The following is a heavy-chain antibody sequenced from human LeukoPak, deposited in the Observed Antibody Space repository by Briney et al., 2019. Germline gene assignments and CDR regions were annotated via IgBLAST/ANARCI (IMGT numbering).Heavy chain of an antibody. V-gene: IGHV4-34*01. CDR3: AIFGARIGVGWFDP. Sequence: SETLSLTCAVYGGSFSGYYWSWLRQPPGKGLEWIGEINHSGSTNYNPSLKSRVTISVDTSKNQFSLKLSSVTAADTAVYYCAIFGARIGVGWFDPWGQGTLVTVSS. CDR2: INHSGST. J-gene: IGHJ5*02. CDR1: GGSFSGYY. D-gene: IGHD3-3*01.